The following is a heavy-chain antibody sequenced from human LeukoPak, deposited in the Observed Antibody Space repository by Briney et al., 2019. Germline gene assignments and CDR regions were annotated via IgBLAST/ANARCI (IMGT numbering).Heavy chain of an antibody. CDR3: ARARGKYRSSTSCYGCWFDP. CDR1: GGSFSGYY. J-gene: IGHJ5*02. D-gene: IGHD2-2*01. Sequence: SETLSLTCAVYGGSFSGYYWSWIRQPPGKGLEWIGEINHSGSTNYNPSLKSRVTISVDTSKNQFSLKLSSVTAADTAVYYCARARGKYRSSTSCYGCWFDPWGQGTLVTVSS. V-gene: IGHV4-34*01. CDR2: INHSGST.